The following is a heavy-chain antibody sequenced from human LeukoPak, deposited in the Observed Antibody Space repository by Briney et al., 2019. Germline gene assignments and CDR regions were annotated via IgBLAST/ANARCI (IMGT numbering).Heavy chain of an antibody. Sequence: PSETLSLTCTVSGGSISSYYWSWIRQPPGKGLEWIGYIYYSWSTNYNPSLKSRVTISVDTSKNQFSLKLSSVTAADTAVYYCARGGYSDYYFDYWGQGTLVSVSS. CDR1: GGSISSYY. D-gene: IGHD5-12*01. CDR3: ARGGYSDYYFDY. V-gene: IGHV4-59*01. CDR2: IYYSWST. J-gene: IGHJ4*02.